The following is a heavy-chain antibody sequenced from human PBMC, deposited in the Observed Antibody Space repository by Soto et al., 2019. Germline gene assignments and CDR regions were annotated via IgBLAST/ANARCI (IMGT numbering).Heavy chain of an antibody. D-gene: IGHD3-22*01. CDR3: AKDRDSSGYYYYYDYGMDV. J-gene: IGHJ6*02. CDR2: ISGSGGST. Sequence: PGGSLRLSCAASGCTCISYAMSWVRQAPGKGLEWVSAISGSGGSTYHADSVKGRFTISRDNSKNTLYLQMNSLRAEDTAVYYCAKDRDSSGYYYYYDYGMDVWGQGTTVTVSS. V-gene: IGHV3-23*01. CDR1: GCTCISYA.